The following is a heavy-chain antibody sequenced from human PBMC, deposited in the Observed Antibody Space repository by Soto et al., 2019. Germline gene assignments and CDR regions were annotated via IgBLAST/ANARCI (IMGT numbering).Heavy chain of an antibody. CDR1: GGSFSGYY. J-gene: IGHJ4*02. CDR3: ARGRGYSYAYRYFDY. D-gene: IGHD5-18*01. V-gene: IGHV4-34*01. CDR2: INHSGST. Sequence: PSETLSLTCAVYGGSFSGYYWSWIRQPPGKGLEWIGEINHSGSTSYNPSLKSRVTISVDTSKNQFSLKLSSVTAADTAVYYCARGRGYSYAYRYFDYWGQGTLVTVSS.